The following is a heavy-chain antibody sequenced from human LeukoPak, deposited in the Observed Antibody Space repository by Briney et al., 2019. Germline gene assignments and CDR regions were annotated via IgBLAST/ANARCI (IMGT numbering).Heavy chain of an antibody. V-gene: IGHV4-31*03. J-gene: IGHJ3*02. CDR2: IYYSGST. CDR1: GGSISSGGYY. D-gene: IGHD2-2*01. CDR3: ATYCSSTSCSPRNAFDI. Sequence: SETLSLTCTVSGGSISSGGYYWCWIRQHPGKGLEWIGYIYYSGSTYYNPSLKSRVTISVDTSKNQFSLKLSSVTAADTAVYYCATYCSSTSCSPRNAFDIWGQGTMVTVSS.